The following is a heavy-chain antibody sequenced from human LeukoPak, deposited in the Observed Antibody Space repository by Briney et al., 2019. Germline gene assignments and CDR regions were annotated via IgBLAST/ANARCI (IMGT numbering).Heavy chain of an antibody. J-gene: IGHJ6*02. Sequence: SVKVSCKASGGTFSSYTISWVRQAPGQGLGWMGRIIPILGIANYAQKFQGRVTITADKSTSTAYMELSSLRSEDTAVYYCARALYCSSTSCYYYYGMDVWGQGTTVTVSS. CDR3: ARALYCSSTSCYYYYGMDV. D-gene: IGHD2-2*01. V-gene: IGHV1-69*02. CDR1: GGTFSSYT. CDR2: IIPILGIA.